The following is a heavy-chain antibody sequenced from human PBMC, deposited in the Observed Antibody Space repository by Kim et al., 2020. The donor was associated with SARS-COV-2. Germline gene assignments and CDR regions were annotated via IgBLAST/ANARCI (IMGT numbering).Heavy chain of an antibody. CDR2: ISYDGSNK. Sequence: GGSLRLSCAASGFTFSSYAMHWVRQAPGKGLEWVAVISYDGSNKYYADSVKGRFTISRDNSKNTLYLQMNSLRAEDTAVYYCARDEPHDYGDYGDYWGQGTLVTVSS. CDR3: ARDEPHDYGDYGDY. J-gene: IGHJ4*02. CDR1: GFTFSSYA. D-gene: IGHD4-17*01. V-gene: IGHV3-30-3*01.